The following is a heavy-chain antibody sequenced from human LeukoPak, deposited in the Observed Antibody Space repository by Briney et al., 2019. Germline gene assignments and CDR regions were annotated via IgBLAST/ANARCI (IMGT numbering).Heavy chain of an antibody. CDR3: ARYEVDYDFWSGYYTGYHYYYMDV. D-gene: IGHD3-3*01. V-gene: IGHV3-74*01. CDR1: GFTFSSYW. CDR2: INSDGSGT. Sequence: GGSLRLSCAASGFTFSSYWMHWVRQAPRKGLVWVSRINSDGSGTSYADSVQGRFTISRHNAKNTLYLQMNSLRAEDTAVYYCARYEVDYDFWSGYYTGYHYYYMDVWGKGTTVTVSS. J-gene: IGHJ6*03.